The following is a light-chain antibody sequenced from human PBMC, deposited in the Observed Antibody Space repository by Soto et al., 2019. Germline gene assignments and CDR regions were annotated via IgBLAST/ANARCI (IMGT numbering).Light chain of an antibody. J-gene: IGLJ2*01. CDR2: EVS. Sequence: QSALTQPASVSGSPGQSITISCTGTSSDVGGYNYVSWYQQHPGKAPKLMIYEVSNRPSGVSNRFSGSKSGNTASLTISGLQAEDEAGYYCTSKTSSTYVVFGGGTQLTVL. CDR1: SSDVGGYNY. V-gene: IGLV2-14*01. CDR3: TSKTSSTYVV.